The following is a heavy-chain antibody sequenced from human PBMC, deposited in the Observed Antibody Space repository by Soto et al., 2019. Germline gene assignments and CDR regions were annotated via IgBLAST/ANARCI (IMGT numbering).Heavy chain of an antibody. CDR3: AKSVYNWNDGFFDY. Sequence: QVQLVESGGGVVQPGRSLRLSCAASGFIFNSFGMHWVRQAPGKGLEWVAVISYDGINKYYADSVKGRFTISRDNSKNTLYLQMNSLRADDTAVYYCAKSVYNWNDGFFDYWGQGTLVTVSS. CDR1: GFIFNSFG. V-gene: IGHV3-30*18. D-gene: IGHD1-1*01. J-gene: IGHJ4*02. CDR2: ISYDGINK.